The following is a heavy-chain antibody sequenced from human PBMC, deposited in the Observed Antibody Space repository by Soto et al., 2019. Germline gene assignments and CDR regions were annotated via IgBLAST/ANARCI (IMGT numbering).Heavy chain of an antibody. J-gene: IGHJ5*02. D-gene: IGHD3-3*01. CDR1: GGSVNGYY. V-gene: IGHV4-34*01. Sequence: SETLSLTCAVYGGSVNGYYWNWIRQPPGKGLEWIGEINHTGGTHYNPSPKSRVTMSVDTSKNQFSLRLSSVTAADTAIYYCATRITVFGLLIPPFDPWGQGTQVTVSS. CDR3: ATRITVFGLLIPPFDP. CDR2: INHTGGT.